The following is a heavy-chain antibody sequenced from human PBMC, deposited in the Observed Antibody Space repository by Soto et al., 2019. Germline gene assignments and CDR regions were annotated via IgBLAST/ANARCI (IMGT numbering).Heavy chain of an antibody. Sequence: QVQLQESGPGLVKPSETLSLTCTVSGGSISSYYWSCIRQPPGKGLEWIGYSYYSGSTNYNPSLKRRITISVDTSKNQFSLKLSSVTAADTAVYYCARRYGGNFDYWGQGTLVTVSS. J-gene: IGHJ4*02. CDR2: SYYSGST. V-gene: IGHV4-59*01. CDR3: ARRYGGNFDY. D-gene: IGHD3-16*01. CDR1: GGSISSYY.